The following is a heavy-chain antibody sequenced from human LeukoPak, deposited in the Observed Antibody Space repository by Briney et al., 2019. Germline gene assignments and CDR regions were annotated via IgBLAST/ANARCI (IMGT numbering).Heavy chain of an antibody. CDR2: ISTSSSYI. Sequence: GGSLSLSCAASGFTFSSYSMNWVRQAPGKGLEWVSSISTSSSYIYYADSVKGRFTISRDNAKNSLYLQMNSLRAEDTAVYYCVRDQGGVTMVRGVKYFYYGMDVWGQGTTVTVSS. CDR3: VRDQGGVTMVRGVKYFYYGMDV. V-gene: IGHV3-21*01. CDR1: GFTFSSYS. D-gene: IGHD3-10*01. J-gene: IGHJ6*02.